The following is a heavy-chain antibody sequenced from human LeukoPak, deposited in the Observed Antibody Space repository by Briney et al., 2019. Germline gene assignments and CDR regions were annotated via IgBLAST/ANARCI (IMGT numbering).Heavy chain of an antibody. CDR1: GGSISSYY. J-gene: IGHJ4*02. D-gene: IGHD3-3*01. V-gene: IGHV4-4*07. CDR3: ARQVLRFLEWAPYYFDY. CDR2: IYSGGNA. Sequence: SETLSLTCTVSGGSISSYYWTWIRQPAGKALEWIGRIYSGGNANYNPSLESRVTMSVDTSKNQFSLKLTSLTAADTAVYYCARQVLRFLEWAPYYFDYWGQGTLVTISS.